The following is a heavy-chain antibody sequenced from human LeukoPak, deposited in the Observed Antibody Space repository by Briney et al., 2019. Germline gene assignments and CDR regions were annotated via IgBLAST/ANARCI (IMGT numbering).Heavy chain of an antibody. Sequence: SETLSLICTVSGGSISSSSYCWGWIRQPPGKGLEWIGRIYYSGSTYYNPSLKSRVTISVDTSKNQFSLKLSSVTAADTAVYYCASRDSSWYSYYYYYMDVWGKGTTVTVSS. CDR3: ASRDSSWYSYYYYYMDV. CDR1: GGSISSSSYC. V-gene: IGHV4-39*01. J-gene: IGHJ6*03. D-gene: IGHD6-13*01. CDR2: IYYSGST.